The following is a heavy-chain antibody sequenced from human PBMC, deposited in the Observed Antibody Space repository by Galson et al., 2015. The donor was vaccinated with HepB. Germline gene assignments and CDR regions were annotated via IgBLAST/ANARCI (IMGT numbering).Heavy chain of an antibody. CDR3: ARDRVEMATIAWYFDL. J-gene: IGHJ2*01. CDR2: IYYSGST. Sequence: SETLSLTCTVSGGSISSYYWSWIRQPPGKGLEWIGYIYYSGSTNYNPSLKSRVTISVDTSKNQFSLKLSSVTAADTAVYYCARDRVEMATIAWYFDLWGRGTLVTVSS. V-gene: IGHV4-59*01. CDR1: GGSISSYY. D-gene: IGHD5-24*01.